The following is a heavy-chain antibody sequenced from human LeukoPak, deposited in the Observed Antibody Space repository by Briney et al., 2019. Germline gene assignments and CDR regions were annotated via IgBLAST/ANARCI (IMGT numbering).Heavy chain of an antibody. V-gene: IGHV4-61*02. CDR2: IYTSGST. CDR3: ARAYEPTWFGEHNHYYMDV. D-gene: IGHD3-10*01. Sequence: PSETLSLTCTVSGGSISSGSYYWSWIRQPAGKGLEWIGRIYTSGSTNYNPSLKSRVTMSVDTSKNQFSLKLSSVTAADTAVYYCARAYEPTWFGEHNHYYMDVWGKGTTVTISS. CDR1: GGSISSGSYY. J-gene: IGHJ6*03.